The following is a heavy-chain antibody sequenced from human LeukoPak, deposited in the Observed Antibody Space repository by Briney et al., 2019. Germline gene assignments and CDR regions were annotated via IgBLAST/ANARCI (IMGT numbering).Heavy chain of an antibody. D-gene: IGHD1-14*01. V-gene: IGHV3-30*04. CDR1: GFTFSSYA. CDR3: ARVPIALLVYYFDY. Sequence: GGSLRPSCAASGFTFSSYAMHWVRQAPGKGLEWVAVISYDGSNKYYADSVKGRFTISRDNSKNTLYLQMNSLRAEDTAVYYCARVPIALLVYYFDYWGQGTLVTVSS. J-gene: IGHJ4*02. CDR2: ISYDGSNK.